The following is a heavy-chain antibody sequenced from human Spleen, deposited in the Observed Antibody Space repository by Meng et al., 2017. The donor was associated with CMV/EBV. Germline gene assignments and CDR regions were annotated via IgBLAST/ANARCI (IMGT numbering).Heavy chain of an antibody. D-gene: IGHD6-19*01. CDR1: GFTFGGYA. J-gene: IGHJ4*02. Sequence: AASGFTFGGYAVHWVRQAPGKGLEWVAVISYDGSFVYYADAVKGRFTISRDNSRNTLSLRMDSLRAEDTGVYYCAREAFDSGWHFFDNWGQGNLVTVSS. V-gene: IGHV3-30*04. CDR2: ISYDGSFV. CDR3: AREAFDSGWHFFDN.